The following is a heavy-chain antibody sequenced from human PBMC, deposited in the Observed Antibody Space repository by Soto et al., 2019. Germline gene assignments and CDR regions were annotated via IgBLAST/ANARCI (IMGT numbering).Heavy chain of an antibody. CDR3: ATDGNNGNNWFDP. J-gene: IGHJ5*02. Sequence: GASVKVSCKVYGHTLAELSMNWVRQAPGKGLGWMGGFDPGNGQKFYAQKFRGRVIMTGDTSTETACMELSSLRSEDTAVYYCATDGNNGNNWFDPWGQGTQVTVSS. CDR2: FDPGNGQK. D-gene: IGHD1-20*01. CDR1: GHTLAELS. V-gene: IGHV1-24*01.